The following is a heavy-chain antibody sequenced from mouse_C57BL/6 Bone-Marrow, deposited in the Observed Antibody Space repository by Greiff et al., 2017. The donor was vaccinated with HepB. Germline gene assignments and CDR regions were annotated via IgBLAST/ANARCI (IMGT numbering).Heavy chain of an antibody. CDR1: GFSFNTYA. V-gene: IGHV10-1*01. CDR3: VRDDGYPYLYFDV. Sequence: EVMLVESGGGLVQPKGSLKLSCAASGFSFNTYAMNWVRQAPGKGLEWVARIRSKSNNYATYYADSVKDRFTISRDDSESMLYLQMNNLKTEDTAMYYCVRDDGYPYLYFDVWGTGTTVTVSS. CDR2: IRSKSNNYAT. D-gene: IGHD2-3*01. J-gene: IGHJ1*03.